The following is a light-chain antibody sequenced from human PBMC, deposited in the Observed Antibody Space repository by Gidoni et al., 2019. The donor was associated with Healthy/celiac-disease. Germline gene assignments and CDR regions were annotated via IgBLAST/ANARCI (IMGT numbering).Light chain of an antibody. Sequence: EIVLTQSPATLSLSPGARATLSCRASQSLGTFLVWYQHKPGQAPRPHIYGASTRSPGVPARFRGAGSGTDFTLTIASRGPEDVAIDYCQQRGRWPLTFGGGTRVEI. CDR1: QSLGTF. J-gene: IGKJ4*02. CDR3: QQRGRWPLT. CDR2: GAS. V-gene: IGKV3-11*01.